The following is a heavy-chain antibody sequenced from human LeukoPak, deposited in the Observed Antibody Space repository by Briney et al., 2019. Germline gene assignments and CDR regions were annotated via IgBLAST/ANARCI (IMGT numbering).Heavy chain of an antibody. CDR2: ISSSSSYI. D-gene: IGHD5-12*01. V-gene: IGHV3-21*01. CDR3: ARASNSGYDLNWFDP. J-gene: IGHJ5*02. Sequence: PGGSLRLSCAASGFTFSIYSMNWVRQAPGNALEWVSSISSSSSYIYYADSVKGRFTISRDNAKNSLYLQMNSLRAEDTAVYYCARASNSGYDLNWFDPWGQGTLVTVSS. CDR1: GFTFSIYS.